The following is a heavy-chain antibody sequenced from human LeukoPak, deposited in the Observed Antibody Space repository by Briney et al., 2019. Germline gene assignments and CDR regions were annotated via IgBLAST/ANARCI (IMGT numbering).Heavy chain of an antibody. CDR2: IYYSGST. Sequence: SETLSLTCSVSGGTVSSATNYRSWIRQPPGKGLEWIGYIYYSGSTNYNPSLKSRGTISLDTSKNQFSLPLSHVTAADPALYSRVGGADSTGYLSIFFLDYWGQGTLVNV. D-gene: IGHD3-22*01. J-gene: IGHJ4*02. V-gene: IGHV4-61*01. CDR1: GGTVSSATNY. CDR3: VGGADSTGYLSIFFLDY.